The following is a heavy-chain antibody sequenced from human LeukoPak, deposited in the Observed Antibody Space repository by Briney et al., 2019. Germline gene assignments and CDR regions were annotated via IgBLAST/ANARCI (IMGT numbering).Heavy chain of an antibody. CDR3: ALELGGFDY. CDR1: GGSISSGAYY. V-gene: IGHV4-31*03. Sequence: PSQTLSLTCTVYGGSISSGAYYWIWIRQHPGKGLEWIGYIYYSGSTYYNPSLKSRVTISVDTSKNQFSLKLSSVTAADTAVYYCALELGGFDYWGQGTLVTVSS. J-gene: IGHJ4*02. D-gene: IGHD1-26*01. CDR2: IYYSGST.